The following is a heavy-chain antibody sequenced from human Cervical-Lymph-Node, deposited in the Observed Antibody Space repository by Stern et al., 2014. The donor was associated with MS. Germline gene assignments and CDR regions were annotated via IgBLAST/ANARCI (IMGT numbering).Heavy chain of an antibody. D-gene: IGHD6-25*01. CDR1: GFTFSNHW. V-gene: IGHV3-7*01. CDR3: SRGVQGGF. CDR2: IKQDGSED. Sequence: VQLVESGGGLVQPGGSLRLSCAASGFTFSNHWLNWVRQAPGKGLEWVANIKQDGSEDYYVYSVKGRFTIARDNAKNSLYFQMNSLRAEDTAVYYCSRGVQGGFWGQGTLVTVSS. J-gene: IGHJ4*02.